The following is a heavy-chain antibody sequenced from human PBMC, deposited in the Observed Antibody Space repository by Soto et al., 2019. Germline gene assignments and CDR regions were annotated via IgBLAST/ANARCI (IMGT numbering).Heavy chain of an antibody. CDR3: ARDLRTSMRDMGV. D-gene: IGHD2-2*01. Sequence: RQDPGKGLEWVAVIYFDGSGKYFADSAKGRFTISRDNSKNTLYLHMSSLRVEDTAVYYCARDLRTSMRDMGVRGQGPTVTVSS. J-gene: IGHJ6*02. CDR2: IYFDGSGK. V-gene: IGHV3-33*01.